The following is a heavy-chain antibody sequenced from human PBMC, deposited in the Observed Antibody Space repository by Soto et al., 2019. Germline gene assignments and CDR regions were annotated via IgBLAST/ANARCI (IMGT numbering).Heavy chain of an antibody. CDR3: ARDGATEGIT. CDR2: IYYSGST. D-gene: IGHD1-20*01. V-gene: IGHV4-59*01. J-gene: IGHJ5*02. Sequence: PSETLSLTCTVSGGSISSYYWSWTRQSPGKGLEWIGYIYYSGSTNYNPSLKSRVTISVDTSKSQFSLRLSSVTAADTAVYYCARDGATEGITWGQGTLVTVSS. CDR1: GGSISSYY.